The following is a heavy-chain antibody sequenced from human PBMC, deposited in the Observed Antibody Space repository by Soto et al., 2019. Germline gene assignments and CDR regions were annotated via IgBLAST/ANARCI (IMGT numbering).Heavy chain of an antibody. CDR2: ISGSGVST. CDR1: GFTFSSYA. CDR3: AKGSSADCYSHSDY. Sequence: EVQLLESGGGLVQPGGSLRLSCAASGFTFSSYAMTWVRQAPGKGLEWVSGISGSGVSTYYADSVKGRFTISRDNSKNTLYRQMNSLRAEDTARYCSAKGSSADCYSHSDYWGQGTLVTVSS. D-gene: IGHD2-21*02. V-gene: IGHV3-23*01. J-gene: IGHJ4*02.